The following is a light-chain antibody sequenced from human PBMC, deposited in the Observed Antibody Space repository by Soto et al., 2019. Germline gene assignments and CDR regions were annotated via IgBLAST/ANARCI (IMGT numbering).Light chain of an antibody. V-gene: IGLV2-14*01. CDR2: EVT. J-gene: IGLJ7*01. CDR1: NSDVGGYDY. CDR3: SSFTNSNTWV. Sequence: LTQPASVSGSPGQSINIYCTGTNSDVGGYDYVSWYKQYPGQAPKVIIYEVTYRPSGVSARFSGSKSGTTASLTISDLQTEDEADYYCSSFTNSNTWVFGGGTQLTVL.